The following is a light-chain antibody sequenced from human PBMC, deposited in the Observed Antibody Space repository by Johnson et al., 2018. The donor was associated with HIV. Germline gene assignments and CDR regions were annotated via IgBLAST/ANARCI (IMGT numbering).Light chain of an antibody. CDR3: ATWDRSLSAGGV. CDR1: SSNIGNNY. CDR2: ENT. V-gene: IGLV1-51*02. Sequence: QSLLTQPPSVSAAPGQKVTISCSGSSSNIGNNYVSWYQQFPGTAPNLLIYENTPRPSGIPDRFSGSTSGASATLAFPGLQTGDEADYYCATWDRSLSAGGVFGTGTKVTVL. J-gene: IGLJ1*01.